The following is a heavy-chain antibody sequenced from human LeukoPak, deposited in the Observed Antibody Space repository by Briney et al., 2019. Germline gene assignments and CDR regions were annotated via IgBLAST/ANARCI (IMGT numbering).Heavy chain of an antibody. J-gene: IGHJ4*02. CDR2: INPSGGST. V-gene: IGHV1-46*01. D-gene: IGHD3-9*01. CDR1: GYAFTSYY. CDR3: ASHILPGYPLGDY. Sequence: ASVKVSCKASGYAFTSYYMHWVRQAPGQGLEWRGIINPSGGSTSYAQKFQGRVTMTRDTSTRTVYMELSSLRSEDTAVYYCASHILPGYPLGDYWGQGTLVTVSS.